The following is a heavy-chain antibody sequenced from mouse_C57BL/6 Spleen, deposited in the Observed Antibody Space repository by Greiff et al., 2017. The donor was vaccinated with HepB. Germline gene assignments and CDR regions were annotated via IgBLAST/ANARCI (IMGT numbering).Heavy chain of an antibody. CDR2: IDPETGGT. V-gene: IGHV1-15*01. Sequence: VQLQQSGAELVRPGASVTLSCKASGYTFTDYEMHWVKQTPVHGLEWIGAIDPETGGTAYNQKFKGKAILTADKSSSTASMELRSLTSEDSAVYYCTNWDGFAYWGQGTLVTVSA. CDR3: TNWDGFAY. CDR1: GYTFTDYE. D-gene: IGHD4-1*02. J-gene: IGHJ3*01.